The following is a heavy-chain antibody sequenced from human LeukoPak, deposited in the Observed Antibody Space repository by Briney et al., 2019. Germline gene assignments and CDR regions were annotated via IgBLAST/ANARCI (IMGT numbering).Heavy chain of an antibody. CDR3: AREDILTGYFPY. CDR2: IYNSGIT. V-gene: IGHV4-31*03. D-gene: IGHD3-9*01. Sequence: SETLSLTCTVSGGSISRGGYYWSWIRQHPGKGLEWIGCIYNSGITYYNPSLKSRITISVDTSKNQFSLKLSSVTAADTAVYYCAREDILTGYFPYWGQGTLVTVSS. J-gene: IGHJ4*02. CDR1: GGSISRGGYY.